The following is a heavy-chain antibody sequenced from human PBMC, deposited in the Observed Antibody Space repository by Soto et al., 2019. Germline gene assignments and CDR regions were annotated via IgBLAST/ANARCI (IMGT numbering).Heavy chain of an antibody. CDR1: GFIFSMYW. D-gene: IGHD3-10*01. CDR3: TGGPRPTSIGTGAF. J-gene: IGHJ4*02. CDR2: ITDDGSTT. Sequence: SGGSLRLSCETSGFIFSMYWMHWVRQVPGKGPQWVARITDDGSTTYYAASVEVRFTISRDNAKNALYLQMTSLRADDTAVYYCTGGPRPTSIGTGAFWGQGTLVTVSS. V-gene: IGHV3-74*01.